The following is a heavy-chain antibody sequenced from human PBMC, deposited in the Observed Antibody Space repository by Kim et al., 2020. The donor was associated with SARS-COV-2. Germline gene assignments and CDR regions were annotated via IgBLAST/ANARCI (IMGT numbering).Heavy chain of an antibody. J-gene: IGHJ6*02. Sequence: ASVRVSCKVSGYTLTELSMHWVRQAPGKGLEWMGGFDPEDGETIYAQRFQGRVTMTEDTSTDTAYMELSSLRSEDTAVYYCATWIPFLYGMDVWGQGTTVTVSS. D-gene: IGHD2-2*03. CDR3: ATWIPFLYGMDV. CDR1: GYTLTELS. CDR2: FDPEDGET. V-gene: IGHV1-24*01.